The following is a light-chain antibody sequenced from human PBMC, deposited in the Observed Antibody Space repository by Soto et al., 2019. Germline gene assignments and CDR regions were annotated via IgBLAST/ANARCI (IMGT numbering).Light chain of an antibody. Sequence: EIAMTQSPTTLSVSPGEGATLSCRASQSLSSNLAWYQQKPGQSPRLLIYGASTRASGIPARFSGSGSGTEFTLTISSLESEDFAVYYCQQYNYWPLYTFGQGTKLEIK. J-gene: IGKJ2*01. CDR2: GAS. CDR1: QSLSSN. CDR3: QQYNYWPLYT. V-gene: IGKV3-15*01.